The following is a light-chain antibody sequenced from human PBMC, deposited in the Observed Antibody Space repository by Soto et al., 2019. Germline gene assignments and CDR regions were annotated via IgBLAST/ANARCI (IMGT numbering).Light chain of an antibody. V-gene: IGKV3-11*01. CDR2: DAF. CDR1: QSVRSY. Sequence: IVLTQSPGTLSLSPGERATLSCRASQSVRSYLAWYQQQPGQAPRLLIYDAFNRATGIPARFSGSGSGTDFTLTISRLEREDFAVYYCQQFSSYPLTFGGGTKVDIK. CDR3: QQFSSYPLT. J-gene: IGKJ4*01.